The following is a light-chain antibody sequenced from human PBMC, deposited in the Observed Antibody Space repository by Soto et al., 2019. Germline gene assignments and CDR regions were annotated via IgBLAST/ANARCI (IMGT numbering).Light chain of an antibody. CDR3: QHNGGSPSYT. J-gene: IGKJ2*01. CDR2: GAT. Sequence: EIVLSQSPGTLSLSPGERATLSCRASQTMTSNYLAWYQQKPGQAPRLLIYGATSRATGVPDRFSGSGSGTDFTLTISRLEPEDSAVYYCQHNGGSPSYTFGQGTKLEI. V-gene: IGKV3-20*01. CDR1: QTMTSNY.